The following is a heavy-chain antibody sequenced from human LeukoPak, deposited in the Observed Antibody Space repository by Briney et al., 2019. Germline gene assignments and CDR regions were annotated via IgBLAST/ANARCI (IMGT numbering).Heavy chain of an antibody. D-gene: IGHD1-20*01. CDR3: ARDRGGPITGTTGGFEY. Sequence: ASVKVSCKASGYTFTGYYMHWVRQAPGQGLEWMGWINPNSGGTNYAQKFQGRVTMTRDTSISTAYMELSRLRSDDTAVYYCARDRGGPITGTTGGFEYWGQGTLVTVSS. V-gene: IGHV1-2*02. CDR1: GYTFTGYY. J-gene: IGHJ4*02. CDR2: INPNSGGT.